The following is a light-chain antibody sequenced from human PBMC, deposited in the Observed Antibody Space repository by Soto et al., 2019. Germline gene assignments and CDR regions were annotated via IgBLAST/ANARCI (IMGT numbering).Light chain of an antibody. CDR1: QRVSSSY. J-gene: IGKJ2*01. Sequence: DIVLTQSPGTLSLSPGERATLSCRASQRVSSSYFAWYQQKPGPAPRLLIYGASNRATGIPDRFSASGSGSDLTLTISRLEPEDFALYYYQQYGSTPPSTFGQGTKLEIK. CDR2: GAS. CDR3: QQYGSTPPST. V-gene: IGKV3-20*01.